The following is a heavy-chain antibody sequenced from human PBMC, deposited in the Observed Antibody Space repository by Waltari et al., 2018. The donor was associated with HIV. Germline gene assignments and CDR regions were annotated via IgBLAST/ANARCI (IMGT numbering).Heavy chain of an antibody. CDR2: IYSGGST. D-gene: IGHD7-27*01. J-gene: IGHJ4*02. Sequence: EVQLVESGGGLVQPGGSLRLSCAASGFTVSSNYMSRVRKATGKGLEWFSVIYSGGSTYYADSVKGRFTISRDNAKNTLYLQMNSLRAEDTAVYYCARDGNWGLGGYYFDYWGQGTLVTVSS. CDR1: GFTVSSNY. CDR3: ARDGNWGLGGYYFDY. V-gene: IGHV3-66*02.